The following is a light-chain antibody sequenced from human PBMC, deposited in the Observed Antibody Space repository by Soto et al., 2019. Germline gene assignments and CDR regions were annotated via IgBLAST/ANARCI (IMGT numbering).Light chain of an antibody. CDR1: SSNIGAGYD. CDR3: QSYDSSLSGSV. V-gene: IGLV1-40*01. CDR2: GKS. J-gene: IGLJ2*01. Sequence: QSVLTQPPSVSGAPGQRVTISCTGGSSNIGAGYDVHWYQQLPGTAPKLLIYGKSIRPSGVPDRFAGSKSGTSASLAITGLQAEDEADYYCQSYDSSLSGSVFGGGTKLTVL.